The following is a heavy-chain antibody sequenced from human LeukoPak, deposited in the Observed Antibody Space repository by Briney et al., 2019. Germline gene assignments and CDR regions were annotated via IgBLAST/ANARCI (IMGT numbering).Heavy chain of an antibody. CDR3: ARGEYQLLSVYYYYMDV. Sequence: GGSLRLSRAASGFTFSSYAMHWVRQAPGKGLEGVAVISYDGSNKYYADSVKGRFTISRDNSKNTLYLQMNSLRAEDTAVYYCARGEYQLLSVYYYYMDVWGKGTTVTVSS. J-gene: IGHJ6*03. CDR1: GFTFSSYA. V-gene: IGHV3-30-3*01. CDR2: ISYDGSNK. D-gene: IGHD2-2*01.